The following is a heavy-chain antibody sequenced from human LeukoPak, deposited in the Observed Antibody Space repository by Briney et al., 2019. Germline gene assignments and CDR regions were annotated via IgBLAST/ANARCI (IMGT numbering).Heavy chain of an antibody. V-gene: IGHV1-69*06. CDR3: ARAGVAATWARFDP. J-gene: IGHJ5*02. CDR2: IIPIFGTA. CDR1: GGTFSSYA. D-gene: IGHD2-15*01. Sequence: SVKVSCKASGGTFSSYAISWVRQAPGQGLEWMGGIIPIFGTANYAQKFQGRVTITADKSTSTAYMELRSLRSDDTAVYYCARAGVAATWARFDPWGQGTLVTVSS.